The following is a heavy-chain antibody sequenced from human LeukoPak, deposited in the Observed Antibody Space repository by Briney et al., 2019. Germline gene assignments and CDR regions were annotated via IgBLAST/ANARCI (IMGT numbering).Heavy chain of an antibody. CDR1: GGSVSRGSYY. J-gene: IGHJ4*02. CDR3: ARGSGRDGYFDY. D-gene: IGHD2-15*01. CDR2: IYYSGST. Sequence: SETLSLTCTVSGGSVSRGSYYWSWIRQPPGKGLEWIGYIYYSGSTNYNPSLKSRVTISVDTSKNQFSLKLSSVTAADTAVYYCARGSGRDGYFDYWGQGTLVTVSS. V-gene: IGHV4-61*01.